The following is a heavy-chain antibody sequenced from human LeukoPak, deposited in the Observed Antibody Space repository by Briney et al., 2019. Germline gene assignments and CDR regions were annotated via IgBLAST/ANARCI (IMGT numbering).Heavy chain of an antibody. CDR1: GGSIRSHY. V-gene: IGHV4-59*11. CDR3: ARDRGDYDSSGYYGYFDY. D-gene: IGHD3-22*01. J-gene: IGHJ4*02. CDR2: IYYSGST. Sequence: NASETLSLTCTVSGGSIRSHYWSWIRQPPGKGLEWIGYIYYSGSTNCNPSLKSRVTISVDTSKNQFSLKLSSVTAADTAVYYCARDRGDYDSSGYYGYFDYWGQGALVTVSS.